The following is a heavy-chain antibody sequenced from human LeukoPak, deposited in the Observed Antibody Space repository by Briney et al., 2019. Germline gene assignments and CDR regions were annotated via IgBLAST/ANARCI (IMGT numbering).Heavy chain of an antibody. V-gene: IGHV4-4*07. CDR3: VRRDPYWFFDV. CDR1: GGSIRSYF. Sequence: SETLSLTCTVSGGSIRSYFWSWIRQPAGKGLEWIGRIYTSGSTNYNPSLKSRVTMSVDTSKNQFSLNLTSVTAADTAVYYCVRRDPYWFFDVWGRGTLVTVSS. J-gene: IGHJ2*01. CDR2: IYTSGST.